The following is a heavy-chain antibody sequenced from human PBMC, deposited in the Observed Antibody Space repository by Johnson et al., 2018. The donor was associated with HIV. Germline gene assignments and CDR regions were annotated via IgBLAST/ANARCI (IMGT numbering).Heavy chain of an antibody. D-gene: IGHD3-16*01. CDR2: ISYDGSEK. CDR1: GFTFSRYA. Sequence: QVQLVESGGGVVQPGRSLRLSCAASGFTFSRYAMHWVRQAPGKGLEWVAVISYDGSEKYYADSVKGRFTISRDSSKNTLYLQVNSLRAEDTAVYYCARGSRYTHDNDDVYLLHAFDIWGQGTVVTVSS. V-gene: IGHV3-30*04. J-gene: IGHJ3*02. CDR3: ARGSRYTHDNDDVYLLHAFDI.